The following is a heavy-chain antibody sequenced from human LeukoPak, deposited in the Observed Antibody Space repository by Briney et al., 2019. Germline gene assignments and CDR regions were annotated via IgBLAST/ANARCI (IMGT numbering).Heavy chain of an antibody. CDR3: ARDPGYYDFWSGLRGNY. CDR1: GFTFSSYA. Sequence: GRSLRLSCAASGFTFSSYAMHWVRQAPGKGLEWVAVISYDGSNKYYADSVKGRFTISRDNSKNTLYLQMNSLRAEDTAVYYCARDPGYYDFWSGLRGNYWGQGTLVTVSS. J-gene: IGHJ4*02. D-gene: IGHD3-3*01. CDR2: ISYDGSNK. V-gene: IGHV3-30-3*01.